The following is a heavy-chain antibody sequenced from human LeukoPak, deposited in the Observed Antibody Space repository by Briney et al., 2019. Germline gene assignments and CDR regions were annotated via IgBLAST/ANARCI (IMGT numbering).Heavy chain of an antibody. CDR1: GGSFSGYY. CDR3: ARLNYYDSSGYYNSKKYYFDY. CDR2: INHSGST. D-gene: IGHD3-22*01. V-gene: IGHV4-34*01. Sequence: SETLSLTCAVYGGSFSGYYWSWIRQPPGKGLEWIGEINHSGSTNYNPSLKGRVTISVDTSKNQFSLKLSSVTAADTAVYYCARLNYYDSSGYYNSKKYYFDYWGQGTLVTVSS. J-gene: IGHJ4*02.